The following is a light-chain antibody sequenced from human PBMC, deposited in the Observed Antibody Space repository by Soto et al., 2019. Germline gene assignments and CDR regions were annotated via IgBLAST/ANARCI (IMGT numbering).Light chain of an antibody. CDR1: QSIRLY. Sequence: DIQMPQSPSSVSASVGDRVTITCRASQSIRLYLNWYQQKPGKAPKLLIYAASSLQGGVPSRFIGSGSGTDFTLTISSLQPEDFATYYCQQSYSMPRTFGQGTKVDIK. J-gene: IGKJ1*01. CDR2: AAS. V-gene: IGKV1-39*01. CDR3: QQSYSMPRT.